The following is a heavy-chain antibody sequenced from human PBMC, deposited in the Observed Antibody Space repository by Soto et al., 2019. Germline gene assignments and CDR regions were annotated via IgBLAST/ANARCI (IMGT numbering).Heavy chain of an antibody. D-gene: IGHD4-17*01. J-gene: IGHJ4*02. V-gene: IGHV4-34*01. CDR3: ARGGLTTVPPLT. CDR1: GGSFSGYY. Sequence: QMQLQQWGAGLLKPSETLSLTCAVYGGSFSGYYYYWIRQPPGKGLEWIGEINRSGSTNYNPSIQSRVTISVDTSKNQFSLTLSSVTAADTAIYYCARGGLTTVPPLTWGQGTLVTVSS. CDR2: INRSGST.